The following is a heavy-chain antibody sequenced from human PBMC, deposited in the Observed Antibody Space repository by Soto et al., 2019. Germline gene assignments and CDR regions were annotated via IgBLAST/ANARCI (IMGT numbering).Heavy chain of an antibody. CDR2: IYYSGST. Sequence: PSETLSLTCTVSGGSISSSSYYWGWIRQPPGKGLEWIGSIYYSGSTYYNPSLKSRVTISVDTSKNQFSLKLSSVTAADTAVYYCARLVGTVRTYYDFWSGYSYYYYGMDVWGQGTTGTVSS. CDR3: ARLVGTVRTYYDFWSGYSYYYYGMDV. V-gene: IGHV4-39*01. CDR1: GGSISSSSYY. D-gene: IGHD3-3*01. J-gene: IGHJ6*02.